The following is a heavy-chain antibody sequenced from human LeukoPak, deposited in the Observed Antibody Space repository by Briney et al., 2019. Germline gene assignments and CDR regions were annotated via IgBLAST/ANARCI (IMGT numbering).Heavy chain of an antibody. CDR2: ITDSGGGT. CDR1: GFTFSSYG. D-gene: IGHD3-10*01. V-gene: IGHV3-23*01. J-gene: IGHJ4*02. CDR3: ARRAYTSGSSLHHFGY. Sequence: GGSLRLSCAASGFTFSSYGMSWVRQAPGKGLEWVSAITDSGGGTYYADSEKGRFTISGDPAKKTLYQQMNSLRAEDTAAYYCARRAYTSGSSLHHFGYWGQGTLVTVPS.